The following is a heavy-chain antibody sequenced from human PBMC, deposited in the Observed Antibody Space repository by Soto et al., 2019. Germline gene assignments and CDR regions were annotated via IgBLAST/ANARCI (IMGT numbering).Heavy chain of an antibody. CDR2: IGTAGDT. Sequence: EVQLVESGGGLVQPGGSLRLSCAASGFTFSSYDMHWVRQATGKGLEWVSAIGTAGDTYYPGSVKGRFTISRENAKNSVXXQMNSLRAGDTAVYYCARADWALRGSYYYYYGMDVWGQGTTVTVSS. CDR3: ARADWALRGSYYYYYGMDV. CDR1: GFTFSSYD. V-gene: IGHV3-13*01. D-gene: IGHD1-26*01. J-gene: IGHJ6*02.